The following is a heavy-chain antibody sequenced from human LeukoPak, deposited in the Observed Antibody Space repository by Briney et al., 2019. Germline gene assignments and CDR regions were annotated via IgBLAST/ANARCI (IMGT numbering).Heavy chain of an antibody. CDR2: INHSGST. V-gene: IGHV4-34*01. CDR3: ARAGWLQSPADFDY. CDR1: GGSFIGYY. J-gene: IGHJ4*02. D-gene: IGHD5-24*01. Sequence: SETLSLTCAVYGGSFIGYYWSWLRQPPGKGLAGMGDINHSGSTNYIPSLMSRVTISVDTSKNQFSLKLSSVTAADTAEYYCARAGWLQSPADFDYWGQGTLVTVSS.